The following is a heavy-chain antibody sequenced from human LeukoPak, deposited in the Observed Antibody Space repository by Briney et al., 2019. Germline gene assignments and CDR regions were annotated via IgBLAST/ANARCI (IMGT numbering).Heavy chain of an antibody. Sequence: XXXRQPPXXXLEWXGYIYYSGSTNYNPSLKSRVTISVDTSKNQFSLKLSSVTAADTAVYYCAREYQGTGTGDFDYWGQGTLVTVSS. D-gene: IGHD1/OR15-1a*01. CDR3: AREYQGTGTGDFDY. J-gene: IGHJ4*02. V-gene: IGHV4-59*12. CDR2: IYYSGST.